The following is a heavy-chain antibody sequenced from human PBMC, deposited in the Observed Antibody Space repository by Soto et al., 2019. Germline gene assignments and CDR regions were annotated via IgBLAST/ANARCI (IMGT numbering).Heavy chain of an antibody. V-gene: IGHV3-23*01. Sequence: GGSLRLSCAASGFTFSSYAMSWVRQAPGKGLEWVSAISGSGGSTYYADSVKGRFTISRDNSKNTLDLQMNSLRAEDTAVYYCAKGPDCSSTSCPYYYYYYMDVWGKGTTVTVSS. CDR1: GFTFSSYA. CDR3: AKGPDCSSTSCPYYYYYYMDV. J-gene: IGHJ6*03. D-gene: IGHD2-2*01. CDR2: ISGSGGST.